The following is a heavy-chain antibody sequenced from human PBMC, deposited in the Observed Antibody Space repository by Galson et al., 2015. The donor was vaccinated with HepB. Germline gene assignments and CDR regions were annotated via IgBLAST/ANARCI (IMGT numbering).Heavy chain of an antibody. V-gene: IGHV1-46*01. CDR3: ARELGKYCSSTSCYTGYYNWFDP. CDR1: GYTFTSYY. Sequence: SVKVSCKASGYTFTSYYMHWVRQAPGQGLEWMGIINPSGGSTSYAQKFQGRVTMTRDTSTSTVYMELRSLRSEDTAVYYCARELGKYCSSTSCYTGYYNWFDPWGQGTLVTVSS. D-gene: IGHD2-2*02. CDR2: INPSGGST. J-gene: IGHJ5*02.